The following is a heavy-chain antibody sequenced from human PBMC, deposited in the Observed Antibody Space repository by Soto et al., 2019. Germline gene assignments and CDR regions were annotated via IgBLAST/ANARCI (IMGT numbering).Heavy chain of an antibody. V-gene: IGHV1-2*02. CDR3: ARKLELRGSYYYYYDMDV. CDR2: INPNSGDT. CDR1: GYTFTDYY. D-gene: IGHD1-7*01. Sequence: GASVKVSCKASGYTFTDYYMHWVRQAPGQGLEWMGWINPNSGDTNYAQKFQGRVTMTRDTSISTAYMELSRLRSDDTAVYYCARKLELRGSYYYYYDMDVWGQGXTVTVYS. J-gene: IGHJ6*02.